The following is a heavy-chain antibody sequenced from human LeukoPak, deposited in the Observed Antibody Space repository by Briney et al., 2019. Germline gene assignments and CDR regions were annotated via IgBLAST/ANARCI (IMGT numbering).Heavy chain of an antibody. J-gene: IGHJ3*02. CDR3: ARGPFYGSGLPPGAFDI. CDR1: GFTFSSYA. V-gene: IGHV3-30-3*01. CDR2: ISYDGSNK. Sequence: GRSLRLSCAASGFTFSSYAMHWVRQAPGKGLEGVAVISYDGSNKYYADSVKGRFTIPRDNSKNTLYLQMNSLRAEDTAVYYCARGPFYGSGLPPGAFDIWGQGTMVTVSS. D-gene: IGHD3-10*01.